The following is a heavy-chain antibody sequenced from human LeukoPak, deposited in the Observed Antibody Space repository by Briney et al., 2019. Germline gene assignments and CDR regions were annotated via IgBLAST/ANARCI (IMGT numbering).Heavy chain of an antibody. Sequence: PGGSLRLSCAASGFTFSSYEMNWVRQAPGKGLEWVSYISSSGSTIYYADSLKGRFTISRDNAKTSLYLQMNSLRAEDTAVYYCARGYYYDTSGYGSILDYWGQGTLVTVSS. D-gene: IGHD3-22*01. V-gene: IGHV3-48*03. J-gene: IGHJ4*02. CDR1: GFTFSSYE. CDR3: ARGYYYDTSGYGSILDY. CDR2: ISSSGSTI.